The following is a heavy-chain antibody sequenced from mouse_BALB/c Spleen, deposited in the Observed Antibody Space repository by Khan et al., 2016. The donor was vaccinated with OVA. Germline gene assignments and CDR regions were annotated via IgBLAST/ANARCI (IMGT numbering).Heavy chain of an antibody. Sequence: EVKLLESGPGLVKPSQSLSLTCTVTGYSIISDYAWNWIRQFPGNKLEWMGYITYSGSTSYTPSLKSRFSITRDTSKNQFFLQLNSLTTEDTATXYWARGRAYWGQGTLVTVSA. CDR2: ITYSGST. J-gene: IGHJ3*01. V-gene: IGHV3-2*02. CDR1: GYSIISDYA. CDR3: ARGRAY. D-gene: IGHD3-3*01.